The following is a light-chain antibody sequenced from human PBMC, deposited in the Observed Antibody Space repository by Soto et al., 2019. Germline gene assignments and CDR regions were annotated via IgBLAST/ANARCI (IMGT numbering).Light chain of an antibody. CDR1: SANIGEKT. J-gene: IGLJ2*01. CDR3: ATWDDSLDDPVV. CDR2: DDN. V-gene: IGLV1-44*01. Sequence: QAVVTQPPSASGTPGQRVTISCSGGSANIGEKTVSWYQQFPGTAPTLLIYDDNQRPSGVPDRFSGSKSGTSVCLAISGLRSEDEATYYCATWDDSLDDPVVFGGGTKLTVL.